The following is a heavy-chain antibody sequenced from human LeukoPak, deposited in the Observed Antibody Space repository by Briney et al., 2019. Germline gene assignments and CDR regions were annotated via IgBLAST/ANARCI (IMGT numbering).Heavy chain of an antibody. CDR2: IYYSGST. CDR3: ARPPSYGDKPGDDY. Sequence: PSQTLSLTCTVSGGSISSGDYYWSWIRQPPGKGLEWIGYIYYSGSTYYNPSLKSRVTISVDTSKNQFSLKLSSVTAADTAVYYCARPPSYGDKPGDDYWGQGTLVTVSS. V-gene: IGHV4-30-4*01. CDR1: GGSISSGDYY. J-gene: IGHJ4*02. D-gene: IGHD4-17*01.